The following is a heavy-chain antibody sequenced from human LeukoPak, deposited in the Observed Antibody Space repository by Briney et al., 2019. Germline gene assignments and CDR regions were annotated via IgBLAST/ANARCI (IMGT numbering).Heavy chain of an antibody. Sequence: PSETLSLTCAVYGGSFSGYYWSWLRQPPGKGLEWIGEINHSGSTNYNPSLKSRVTISVDTSKNQFSLKLSSVTAADTAVYYCARRTTPTYGRAALSGTDVWCQGTTVTVSS. V-gene: IGHV4-34*01. D-gene: IGHD2/OR15-2a*01. CDR3: ARRTTPTYGRAALSGTDV. CDR2: INHSGST. CDR1: GGSFSGYY. J-gene: IGHJ6*02.